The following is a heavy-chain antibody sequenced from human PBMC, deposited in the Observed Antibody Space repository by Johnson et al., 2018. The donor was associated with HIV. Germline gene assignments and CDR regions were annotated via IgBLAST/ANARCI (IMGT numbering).Heavy chain of an antibody. Sequence: QVQLVESGGGVVRPGGSLRLSCAASGFTFSSYAMHWVRQAPGKGLEWVAVISYDGSNKYYADSVKGRFTISRDNSKNTLYLQMNSLRAEDTAVYYCARDKNNRIAAAALAAFDIWGQGTMVTVSS. CDR3: ARDKNNRIAAAALAAFDI. D-gene: IGHD6-13*01. CDR2: ISYDGSNK. J-gene: IGHJ3*02. V-gene: IGHV3-30*04. CDR1: GFTFSSYA.